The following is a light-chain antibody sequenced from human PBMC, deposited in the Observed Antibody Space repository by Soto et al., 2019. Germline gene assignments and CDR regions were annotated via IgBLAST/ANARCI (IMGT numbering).Light chain of an antibody. CDR1: QSVSTQ. CDR3: QQRYNWPLT. V-gene: IGKV3-11*01. Sequence: EIVLTQSPATLSLSPGERATLSCRASQSVSTQLAWYQQKAGQAPRLLISETSNRAIGIPARFSGSGSGTDFTLTISSLGPEDFAIYYCQQRYNWPLTFGGGTKVEI. CDR2: ETS. J-gene: IGKJ4*01.